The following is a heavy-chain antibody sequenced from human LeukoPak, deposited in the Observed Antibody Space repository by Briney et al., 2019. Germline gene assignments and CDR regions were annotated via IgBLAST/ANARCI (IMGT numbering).Heavy chain of an antibody. Sequence: GGSLRLSCAASGFTFSSYSMNWVRQAPGKGLEWVPSISSSSSYIYYADSVKGRFTISRDNAKNSLYLQMNSLRAEDTAVYYCARDGWSCSSTSCPGTYYFDYWGQGTLVTVSS. J-gene: IGHJ4*02. CDR3: ARDGWSCSSTSCPGTYYFDY. CDR1: GFTFSSYS. D-gene: IGHD2-2*01. V-gene: IGHV3-21*01. CDR2: ISSSSSYI.